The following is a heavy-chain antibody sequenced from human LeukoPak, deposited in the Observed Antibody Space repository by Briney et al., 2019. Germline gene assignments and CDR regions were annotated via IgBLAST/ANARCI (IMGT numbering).Heavy chain of an antibody. Sequence: SQTLSLTCAVSGGSIGSGGYSWSWIRQPPGKGLEWIGYIYYSGPTYYNPSLKSRVTISVDRSKNQFSLRLSSVTAADTAVYYCARRNYDILTGYGRVSYYFDYWGQGTLVTVSS. CDR1: GGSIGSGGYS. J-gene: IGHJ4*02. D-gene: IGHD3-9*01. CDR3: ARRNYDILTGYGRVSYYFDY. V-gene: IGHV4-30-2*01. CDR2: IYYSGPT.